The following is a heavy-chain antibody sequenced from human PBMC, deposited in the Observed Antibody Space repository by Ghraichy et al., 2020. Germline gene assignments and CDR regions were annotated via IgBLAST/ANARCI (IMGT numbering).Heavy chain of an antibody. CDR2: ISAYNGNT. D-gene: IGHD4-11*01. Sequence: ASVKVSCKVSGYTLTELSMHWVRQAPGQGLEWMGWISAYNGNTNYEQKLQGRVTMTTDTSTSTAYMELRSLRSDDTAVYYCARATTDRRFVYYGMDVWGQGNTVTVSS. J-gene: IGHJ6*02. V-gene: IGHV1-18*01. CDR3: ARATTDRRFVYYGMDV. CDR1: GYTLTELS.